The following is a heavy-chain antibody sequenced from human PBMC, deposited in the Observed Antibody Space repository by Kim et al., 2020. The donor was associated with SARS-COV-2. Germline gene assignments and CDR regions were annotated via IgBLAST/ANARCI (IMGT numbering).Heavy chain of an antibody. CDR1: GFTFSTYA. Sequence: GGSLRLSCAASGFTFSTYAMHWVRQPPGKGLEWVAFISSDGSKTYYEDSVKGRFTISRDNSKNMVYLQMNSLRDEDTTVYYCAREWGPWGQGTLVTVSS. CDR3: AREWGP. J-gene: IGHJ5*02. D-gene: IGHD3-16*01. CDR2: ISSDGSKT. V-gene: IGHV3-30-3*01.